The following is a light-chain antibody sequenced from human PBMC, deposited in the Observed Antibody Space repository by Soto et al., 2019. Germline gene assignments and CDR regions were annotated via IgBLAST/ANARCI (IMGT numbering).Light chain of an antibody. CDR2: EVT. J-gene: IGLJ2*01. CDR1: SSDVGDYNY. Sequence: QSVLTQPPSASGSPGQSVTISRTGTSSDVGDYNYVSWYQQHPGKAPKLMIFEVTKRPSGVPDRFSGSKSGNTASLTVSGLQADDEADYYCSSYAGSATVVFGGGTKVTVL. CDR3: SSYAGSATVV. V-gene: IGLV2-8*01.